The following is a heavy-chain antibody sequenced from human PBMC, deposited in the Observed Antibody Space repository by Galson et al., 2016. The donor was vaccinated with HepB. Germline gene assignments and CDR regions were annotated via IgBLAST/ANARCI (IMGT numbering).Heavy chain of an antibody. D-gene: IGHD3-10*01. J-gene: IGHJ3*02. Sequence: SLRLSCAASGFTFTHSAIHWFRQTLGKGLEWVAVMTSDGEDIYADSVKGRFALSRDISRRTVFLQMDSLRLDDTALYYCARDGEEDHDAFDIWGQGTMVTVSS. CDR2: MTSDGEDI. V-gene: IGHV3-30*09. CDR3: ARDGEEDHDAFDI. CDR1: GFTFTHSA.